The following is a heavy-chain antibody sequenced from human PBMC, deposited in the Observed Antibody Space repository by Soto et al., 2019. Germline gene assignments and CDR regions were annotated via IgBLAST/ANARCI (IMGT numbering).Heavy chain of an antibody. D-gene: IGHD3-9*01. Sequence: GGSLRLSCAASGFTFSSYAMHWVRQAPDKGLEWEAVISYDGSNKYYADSVKGRFTISRDNSKNTLYLQMNSLRAEDTAVYYCARLTPTYYDILTGYERPYYYYYGMDVWGQGTTVTVSS. CDR1: GFTFSSYA. CDR3: ARLTPTYYDILTGYERPYYYYYGMDV. V-gene: IGHV3-30-3*01. CDR2: ISYDGSNK. J-gene: IGHJ6*02.